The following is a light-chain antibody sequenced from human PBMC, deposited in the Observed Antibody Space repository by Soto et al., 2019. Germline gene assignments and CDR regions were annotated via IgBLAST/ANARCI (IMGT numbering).Light chain of an antibody. CDR3: QQYSNWPPWT. V-gene: IGKV3-15*01. J-gene: IGKJ1*01. CDR2: XXX. CDR1: QSLSSN. Sequence: EIVMTQSPSTLSVSPGERATLFCRASQSLSSNLAWYQXKPVHXXXXXXXXXXXXXXXXXPRFSGSGSGTDFTLTINSLQSEDFAVYYCQQYSNWPPWTFGQGTKVDIK.